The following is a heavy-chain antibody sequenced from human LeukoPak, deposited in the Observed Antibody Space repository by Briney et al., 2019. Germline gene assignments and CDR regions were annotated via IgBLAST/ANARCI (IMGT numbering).Heavy chain of an antibody. V-gene: IGHV3-23*01. J-gene: IGHJ4*02. CDR1: GFTFSSYA. CDR3: AKSGNTETVDY. CDR2: IRDSDGRT. Sequence: GGSLRLSCAASGFTFSSYAMSWVRQTPGKGLECVSTIRDSDGRTYYADSVEGRFTISRDNSTNTLYLQMNSLRAGDTAIYYCAKSGNTETVDYWGQGTLVTVSS. D-gene: IGHD6-25*01.